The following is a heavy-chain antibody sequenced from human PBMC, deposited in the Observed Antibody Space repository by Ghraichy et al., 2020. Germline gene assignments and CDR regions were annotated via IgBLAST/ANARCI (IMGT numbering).Heavy chain of an antibody. J-gene: IGHJ6*02. Sequence: GGSLRLSCTASGFIFSSYGMHWVRQAPGKGLEWVAGMWFDGGNPNYGDSVKGRFTISRDNPKNTLYLQMNSLRAEDTAVYYCARDSAGSCRSYNGLDVWGQGTTVTVSS. D-gene: IGHD2-15*01. CDR3: ARDSAGSCRSYNGLDV. V-gene: IGHV3-33*08. CDR2: MWFDGGNP. CDR1: GFIFSSYG.